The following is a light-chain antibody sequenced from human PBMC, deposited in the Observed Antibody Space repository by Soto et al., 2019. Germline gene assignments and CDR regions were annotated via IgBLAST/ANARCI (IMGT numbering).Light chain of an antibody. CDR2: YDS. J-gene: IGLJ1*01. CDR1: NIGSKS. V-gene: IGLV3-21*04. CDR3: QVWDSSSDHPYV. Sequence: SYELTQPPSVSVAPGKTARITCGGNNIGSKSVHWYQQKPGQAPVLVIYYDSDRPSGIPERFSGSNSGNTATLTISRAEAGDEADYYCQVWDSSSDHPYVFVTGTKVTVL.